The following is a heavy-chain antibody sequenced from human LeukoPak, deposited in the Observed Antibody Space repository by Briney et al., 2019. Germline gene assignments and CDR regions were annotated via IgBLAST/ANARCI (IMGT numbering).Heavy chain of an antibody. CDR1: GGSISSGNYY. J-gene: IGHJ4*02. Sequence: SETLSLTCTVSGGSISSGNYYWNWIRQHPGEGLEWIGYIYYSGSTYYNPSLRSRVTISVDTSKNQFSLRLSSVTAADTAVYYCARMGIVGATGYYFDYWGQGTLVTVSS. D-gene: IGHD1-26*01. CDR3: ARMGIVGATGYYFDY. CDR2: IYYSGST. V-gene: IGHV4-31*03.